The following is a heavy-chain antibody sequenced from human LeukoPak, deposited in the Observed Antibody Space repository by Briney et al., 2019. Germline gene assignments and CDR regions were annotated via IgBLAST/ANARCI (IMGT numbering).Heavy chain of an antibody. V-gene: IGHV1-18*01. J-gene: IGHJ3*02. Sequence: ASVRVSCKAPGHTLRTYGISWVRQAPGQGLEWMGWISANNGNTNYAQKFQDRVTMTTDTSTSTAYMELRSLRSDDTAVYYCAGPRVGAPPADDAFDIWGQGTMVTVSS. CDR1: GHTLRTYG. CDR2: ISANNGNT. D-gene: IGHD1-26*01. CDR3: AGPRVGAPPADDAFDI.